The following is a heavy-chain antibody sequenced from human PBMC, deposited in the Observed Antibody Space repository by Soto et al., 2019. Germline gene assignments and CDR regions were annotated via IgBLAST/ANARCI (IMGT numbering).Heavy chain of an antibody. Sequence: ASVKVSCKASGYNSTSYYMHWVRQAPGQGLEWMGIINPSGGSTSYAQKFQGRVTLTRDTSTSTVYMELSSLRSEDTAVYYCAREEEHPNWFDPWGQGTLVTVSS. CDR3: AREEEHPNWFDP. CDR1: GYNSTSYY. D-gene: IGHD1-1*01. J-gene: IGHJ5*02. CDR2: INPSGGST. V-gene: IGHV1-46*03.